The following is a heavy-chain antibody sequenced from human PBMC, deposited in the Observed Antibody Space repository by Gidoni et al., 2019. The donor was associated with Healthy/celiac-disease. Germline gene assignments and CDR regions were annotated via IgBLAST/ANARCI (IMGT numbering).Heavy chain of an antibody. V-gene: IGHV3-33*08. CDR1: GFTFSSYG. Sequence: QVQLVESGGGVVQPGRSLRLSCAASGFTFSSYGMHWVRQAPGQGREWVAVIWYDGSNKYYADSVKGRFTISRDNSKNTLYLQMNSLRAEDTAVYYCARESDSSGYGDAFDIWGQGTMVTVSS. J-gene: IGHJ3*02. D-gene: IGHD3-22*01. CDR3: ARESDSSGYGDAFDI. CDR2: IWYDGSNK.